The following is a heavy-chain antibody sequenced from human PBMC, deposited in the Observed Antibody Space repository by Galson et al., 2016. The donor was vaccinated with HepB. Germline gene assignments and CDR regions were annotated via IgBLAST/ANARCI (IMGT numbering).Heavy chain of an antibody. D-gene: IGHD2-15*01. J-gene: IGHJ4*02. CDR1: GGSISNYY. V-gene: IGHV4-59*01. Sequence: ETLSLTCTVSGGSISNYYWSWIRQPPGKGLEWIAYIYYSGSTNQNPSLKSRVTISVDTSKNQFSLQLRSVTAADTAVYYCARHSSYYGNFDYWGQGTLVTVSS. CDR3: ARHSSYYGNFDY. CDR2: IYYSGST.